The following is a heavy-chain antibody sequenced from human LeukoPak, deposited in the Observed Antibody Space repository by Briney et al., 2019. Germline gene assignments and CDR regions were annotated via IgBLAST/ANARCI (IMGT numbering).Heavy chain of an antibody. CDR3: ARTYQLLGKNWSDP. J-gene: IGHJ5*02. D-gene: IGHD2-2*01. CDR2: IYYSGST. CDR1: GGSISSYY. Sequence: NPSETLSLTCTVSGGSISSYYWSWIRQPPGKGLEWIGYIYYSGSTNYNPSLKSRVTISVDTSKNQFSLKLSSVTAADTAVYYCARTYQLLGKNWSDPWGQGTLVTVSS. V-gene: IGHV4-59*01.